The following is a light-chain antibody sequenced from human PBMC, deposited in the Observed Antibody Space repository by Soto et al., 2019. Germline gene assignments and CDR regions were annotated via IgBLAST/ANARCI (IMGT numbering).Light chain of an antibody. Sequence: DIQMTQSPSSLSASVGDRVTITCRASQSISSYLNWYQQKPGKAPKLLIYAASSLQSGVPSRFSGSGSGTDFTLTISSLQPEDFGTYYCQQSYSLWTFGQGTKVEIK. CDR2: AAS. V-gene: IGKV1-39*01. J-gene: IGKJ1*01. CDR1: QSISSY. CDR3: QQSYSLWT.